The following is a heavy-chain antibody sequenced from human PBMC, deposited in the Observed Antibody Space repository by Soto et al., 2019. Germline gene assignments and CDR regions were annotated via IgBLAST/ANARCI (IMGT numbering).Heavy chain of an antibody. V-gene: IGHV5-51*01. CDR3: ARPPNYDFWSGYYESGMDV. D-gene: IGHD3-3*01. J-gene: IGHJ6*02. Sequence: PGGSLKISCKGSGYSFTSYWIGWVRQMPGKGLEWMGIIYPGDSDTRYSPSFQGQVTISADKSISTAYLQWSSLKASDTAMYYCARPPNYDFWSGYYESGMDVWGQGTTVTVSS. CDR1: GYSFTSYW. CDR2: IYPGDSDT.